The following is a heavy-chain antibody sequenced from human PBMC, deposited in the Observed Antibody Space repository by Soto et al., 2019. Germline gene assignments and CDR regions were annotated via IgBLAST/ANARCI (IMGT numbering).Heavy chain of an antibody. CDR1: GGTFSNYA. CDR2: IVPIFGTT. J-gene: IGHJ6*02. V-gene: IGHV1-69*12. CDR3: ARVEAVAGIYNYHGLDV. Sequence: QVQLVQSGAEVKKPGSSVKVSCKASGGTFSNYAISWVRQAPGQGLEWMGGIVPIFGTTYYAQKVQGRVAIVADDSTTTAYLELSSLRSEDTAMYYWARVEAVAGIYNYHGLDVWGQGTAVSVSS. D-gene: IGHD6-19*01.